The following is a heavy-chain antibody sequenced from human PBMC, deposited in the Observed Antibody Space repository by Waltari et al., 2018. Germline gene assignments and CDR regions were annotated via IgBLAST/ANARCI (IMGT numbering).Heavy chain of an antibody. Sequence: EVQLVESGGGLVQPGGSLRLSCAASGFSFSTSWMHWVRQAPGTGLVWVSRINYEGSDITYADSVKGRFTISRDNAKNTLYLQMNSLSVEDTAVYYCVRCLANSLYNWLDPWGQGTLVTVSS. J-gene: IGHJ5*02. V-gene: IGHV3-74*03. CDR3: VRCLANSLYNWLDP. CDR2: INYEGSDI. D-gene: IGHD3-16*01. CDR1: GFSFSTSW.